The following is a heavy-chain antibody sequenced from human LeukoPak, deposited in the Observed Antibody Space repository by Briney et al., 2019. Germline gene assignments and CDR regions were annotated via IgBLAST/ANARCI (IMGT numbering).Heavy chain of an antibody. V-gene: IGHV1-8*01. CDR2: MNPNSGNT. D-gene: IGHD2-15*01. Sequence: ASVKVSCKASGYTFTSYDINWVRQATGQGLEWMGWMNPNSGNTGYAQKLQGRVTMTRNTSISTAYMELSSLRSEDTAVYYCARDIVVVVPYGMDVWGQGTTVTVSS. CDR3: ARDIVVVVPYGMDV. CDR1: GYTFTSYD. J-gene: IGHJ6*02.